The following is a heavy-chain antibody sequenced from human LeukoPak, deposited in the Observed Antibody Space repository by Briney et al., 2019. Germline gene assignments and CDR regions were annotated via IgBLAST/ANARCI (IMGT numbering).Heavy chain of an antibody. CDR1: GFTFSAYS. J-gene: IGHJ3*02. V-gene: IGHV3-48*01. Sequence: GGSLRLSCAASGFTFSAYSMNWVRQAPGKGLEWIAHITNTLGISYADSVKGRFTVSRDKNSLYLQMSSLRAEDTAVYYCAKDMKRYCSGGSCYSPRAFDIWGQGTMATVSS. CDR2: ITNTLGI. CDR3: AKDMKRYCSGGSCYSPRAFDI. D-gene: IGHD2-15*01.